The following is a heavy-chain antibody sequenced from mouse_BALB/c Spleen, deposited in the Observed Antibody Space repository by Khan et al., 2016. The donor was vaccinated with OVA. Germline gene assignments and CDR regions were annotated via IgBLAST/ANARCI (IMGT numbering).Heavy chain of an antibody. CDR2: IIYTGYT. J-gene: IGHJ3*01. Sequence: EVQLQESGPSLVKPSQTLSLTCSVTGDSITTGYWNWIRKFPGNKLEYMGYIIYTGYTYYNPSLNSRISITRHTSNNQYYLQLNSVTDEDTATYDCARSTYRYACVYWGQGTLVTVSA. CDR1: GDSITTGY. D-gene: IGHD2-14*01. CDR3: ARSTYRYACVY. V-gene: IGHV3-8*02.